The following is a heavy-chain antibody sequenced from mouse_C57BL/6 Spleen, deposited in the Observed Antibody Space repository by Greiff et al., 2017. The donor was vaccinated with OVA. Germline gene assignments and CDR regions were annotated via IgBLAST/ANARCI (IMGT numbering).Heavy chain of an antibody. V-gene: IGHV2-9-1*01. CDR3: ARMNYGSSYDYFDY. CDR1: GFSLTSYA. D-gene: IGHD1-1*01. Sequence: VQGVESGPGLVAPSQSLSITCTVSGFSLTSYAISWVRQPPGKGLEWLGVIWTGGGTNYNSALKSRLSISKDNSKSQVFLKMNSLQTDDTARYYCARMNYGSSYDYFDYWGQGTTLTVSS. J-gene: IGHJ2*01. CDR2: IWTGGGT.